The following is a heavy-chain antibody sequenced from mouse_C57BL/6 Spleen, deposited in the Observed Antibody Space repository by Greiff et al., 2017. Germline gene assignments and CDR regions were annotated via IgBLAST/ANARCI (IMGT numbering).Heavy chain of an antibody. Sequence: QVQLQQPGAELVMPGASVKLSCTASGYTFTSYWMHWVKQRPGQGLEWIGEIDPSDSYTTYNPQFQGKSTLTVDKSSSTAYMQLSSLTSEDSAVYYGARTVVAQYYFDYWGQGTTLTVSS. CDR1: GYTFTSYW. V-gene: IGHV1-69*01. CDR2: IDPSDSYT. D-gene: IGHD1-1*01. CDR3: ARTVVAQYYFDY. J-gene: IGHJ2*01.